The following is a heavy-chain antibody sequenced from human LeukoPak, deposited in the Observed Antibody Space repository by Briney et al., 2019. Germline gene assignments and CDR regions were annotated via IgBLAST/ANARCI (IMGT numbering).Heavy chain of an antibody. D-gene: IGHD6-19*01. V-gene: IGHV3-23*01. CDR2: ISNSGDTT. Sequence: PGGSLRLSCAASGFTFRSYAMSWVRQAPGKGLEWVSVISNSGDTTYYADSVKGRFTISRDNSKNTLYLQMNGLRAEDTAVYYCAKDSVAGTDKYYYAMDVWGQGTTVTVSS. J-gene: IGHJ6*02. CDR3: AKDSVAGTDKYYYAMDV. CDR1: GFTFRSYA.